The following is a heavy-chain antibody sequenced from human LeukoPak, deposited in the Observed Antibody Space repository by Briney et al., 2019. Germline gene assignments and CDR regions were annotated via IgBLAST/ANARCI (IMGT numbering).Heavy chain of an antibody. D-gene: IGHD1/OR15-1a*01. CDR2: IYTNDNS. J-gene: IGHJ4*02. CDR1: GGSMTYYF. Sequence: NPSETLSLTCTVSGGSMTYYFWSWVRQSAGKGLEWIGRIYTNDNSNYNPSLKSRVTMSIDTSKNQFSLRLRSVTAADTAIYYCARESTTLGSPYYFDFWGPGTWVTVSS. CDR3: ARESTTLGSPYYFDF. V-gene: IGHV4-4*07.